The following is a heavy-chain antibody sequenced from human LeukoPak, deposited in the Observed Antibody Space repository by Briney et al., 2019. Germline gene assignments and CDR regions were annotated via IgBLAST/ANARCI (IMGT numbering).Heavy chain of an antibody. V-gene: IGHV4-59*01. J-gene: IGHJ5*02. CDR3: ARATPYYDFWSGYYKGSWFDP. Sequence: SETLSLTCTVSGGSISSYYWGWIRQPPGKGLEWIGYIYYSGSTNYNPSLKSRVTISVDTSKNQFSLKLSSVTAADTAVYYCARATPYYDFWSGYYKGSWFDPWGQGTLVTVSS. D-gene: IGHD3-3*01. CDR2: IYYSGST. CDR1: GGSISSYY.